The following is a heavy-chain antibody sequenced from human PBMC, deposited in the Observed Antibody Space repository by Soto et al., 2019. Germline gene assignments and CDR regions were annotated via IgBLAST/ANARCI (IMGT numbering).Heavy chain of an antibody. CDR3: AGQTYYYDSSGFRYFDY. J-gene: IGHJ4*02. V-gene: IGHV4-59*01. Sequence: SETLSLTCPFSGGSIISYYWSWIRQPPGKGLEWIGYIYYSGSTNYNPSLKSRVTISVDTSKNQFSLKLSSVTAADTAVYYCAGQTYYYDSSGFRYFDYWGQGTLVTVSS. CDR1: GGSIISYY. D-gene: IGHD3-22*01. CDR2: IYYSGST.